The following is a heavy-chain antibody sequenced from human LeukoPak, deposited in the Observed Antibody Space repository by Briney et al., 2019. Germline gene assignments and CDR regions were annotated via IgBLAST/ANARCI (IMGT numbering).Heavy chain of an antibody. D-gene: IGHD6-19*01. CDR2: ISSSSSTI. J-gene: IGHJ4*02. CDR1: GFTFSSYS. CDR3: ARGSEYSSGWLSDY. Sequence: PGGSLRLSCAASGFTFSSYSMNWVRQVPGKGLEWVSYISSSSSTIYYADSVKGRFTISRDNAKNSLYLQMNSLRDEDTAVYYCARGSEYSSGWLSDYWGQGTLVTVSS. V-gene: IGHV3-48*02.